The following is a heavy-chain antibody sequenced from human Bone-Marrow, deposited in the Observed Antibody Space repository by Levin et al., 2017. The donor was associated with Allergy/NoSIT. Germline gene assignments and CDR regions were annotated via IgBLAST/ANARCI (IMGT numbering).Heavy chain of an antibody. CDR3: AKSSYYGSGSYPNWFDP. Sequence: PAASVKVSCAASGFTFSSYGMHWVRQAPGKGLEWVAVISYDGSNKYYADSVKGRFTISRDNSKNTLYLQMNSLRAEDTAVYYCAKSSYYGSGSYPNWFDPWGQGTLVTVSS. CDR1: GFTFSSYG. V-gene: IGHV3-30*18. CDR2: ISYDGSNK. D-gene: IGHD3-10*01. J-gene: IGHJ5*02.